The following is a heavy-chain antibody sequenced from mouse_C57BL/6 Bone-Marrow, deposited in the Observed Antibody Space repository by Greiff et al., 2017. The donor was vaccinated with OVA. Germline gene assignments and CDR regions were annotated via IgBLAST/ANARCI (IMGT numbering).Heavy chain of an antibody. V-gene: IGHV1-64*01. CDR2: IHPNSGST. CDR3: ARLYYYASFAY. Sequence: QVQLQQPGAELVKPGASVKLSCKASGYTFTSYWMHWVKQRPGQGLEWIGMIHPNSGSTNYNEKFKSKATLTVDKSSSTAYMQLSSLTSEDSAVDYCARLYYYASFAYWGQGTLVTVSA. CDR1: GYTFTSYW. J-gene: IGHJ3*01. D-gene: IGHD1-1*01.